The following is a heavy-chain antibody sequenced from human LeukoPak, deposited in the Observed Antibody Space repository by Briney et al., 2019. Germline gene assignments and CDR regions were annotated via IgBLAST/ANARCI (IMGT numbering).Heavy chain of an antibody. J-gene: IGHJ4*02. Sequence: ASVKVSCKASGGTFSSYAISWVRQAPGQGLEWMGGIIPIFGTANYAQKFQGRVTITTDESTSTAYMELSSLRSEDTAVYYCASILSRYYYDSSRYYRYWGQGTMVTVSS. CDR2: IIPIFGTA. V-gene: IGHV1-69*05. CDR1: GGTFSSYA. D-gene: IGHD3-22*01. CDR3: ASILSRYYYDSSRYYRY.